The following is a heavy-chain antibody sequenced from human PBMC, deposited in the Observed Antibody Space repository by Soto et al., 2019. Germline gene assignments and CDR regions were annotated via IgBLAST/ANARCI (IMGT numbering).Heavy chain of an antibody. Sequence: ASVKVSCKASGYTFTGYYMHWVRQAPGQGLEWMGWINPNSGGTNYAQKFQGRVTMTRDTSISTAYMELSRLRSDDTAVYYCARDYSPEYYDILTGSLAFDYWGQGTLVTLSS. CDR3: ARDYSPEYYDILTGSLAFDY. J-gene: IGHJ4*02. CDR2: INPNSGGT. CDR1: GYTFTGYY. V-gene: IGHV1-2*02. D-gene: IGHD3-9*01.